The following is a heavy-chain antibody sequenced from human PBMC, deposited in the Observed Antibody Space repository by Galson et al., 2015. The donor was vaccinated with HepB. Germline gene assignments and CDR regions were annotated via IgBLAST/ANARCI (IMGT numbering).Heavy chain of an antibody. D-gene: IGHD4-17*01. J-gene: IGHJ6*03. CDR2: ISSAGTNK. CDR3: ARDHDYGAKTYYYYYYMDV. Sequence: SLRLSCAASGFSFRSYAMHWVRQAPGKGLEWVAVISSAGTNKYYADSVKGQFTISRDNSKNTLSLQLNTVRADDTAVYYCARDHDYGAKTYYYYYYMDVWGEGTTVTVSS. V-gene: IGHV3-30-3*01. CDR1: GFSFRSYA.